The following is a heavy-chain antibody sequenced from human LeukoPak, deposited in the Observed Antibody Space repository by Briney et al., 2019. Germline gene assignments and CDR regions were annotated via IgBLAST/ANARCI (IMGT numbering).Heavy chain of an antibody. Sequence: PGGSLRLSCAASGFTFSRYGMHWVRQSPGKGLECIAYISSGGTTTSYAESVRGRFTISRDNAENVLYLQMNSLRDDDTAVYYCGRDPGSYISARYADDVHRFGSWGQGTLDIVSS. D-gene: IGHD2-2*01. CDR1: GFTFSRYG. CDR3: GRDPGSYISARYADDVHRFGS. V-gene: IGHV3-48*03. CDR2: ISSGGTTT. J-gene: IGHJ5*01.